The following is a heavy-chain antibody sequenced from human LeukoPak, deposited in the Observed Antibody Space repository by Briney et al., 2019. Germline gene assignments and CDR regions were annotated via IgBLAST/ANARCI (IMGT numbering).Heavy chain of an antibody. D-gene: IGHD3-3*01. CDR3: ARESWSDSVAFDI. CDR1: GFTFSSYE. CDR2: ISSSGSTI. J-gene: IGHJ3*02. Sequence: PPGGSLRLSCAASGFTFSSYEMNWVRQAPGKGLEWVSYISSSGSTIYYADSVKGRFTISRDSSKRTLYLQMNSLRAEDTAMYYCARESWSDSVAFDIWGLGTMVIVSS. V-gene: IGHV3-48*03.